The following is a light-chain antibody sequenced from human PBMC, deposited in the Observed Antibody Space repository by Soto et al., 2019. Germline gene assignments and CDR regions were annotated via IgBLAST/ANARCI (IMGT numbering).Light chain of an antibody. CDR3: QQIYSAPLT. CDR2: SAS. Sequence: DIQMTQSPSSLSASVGDRVTITCRASQSITTYLNCHRQKPGKAPKLLIYSASRLQSGLPSRFSGSGSETEFTLSISSLQPEDFATYFCQQIYSAPLTFGGGTKVDIK. V-gene: IGKV1-39*01. CDR1: QSITTY. J-gene: IGKJ4*01.